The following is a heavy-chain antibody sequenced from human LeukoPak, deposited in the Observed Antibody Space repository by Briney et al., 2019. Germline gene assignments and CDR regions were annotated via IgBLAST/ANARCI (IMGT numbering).Heavy chain of an antibody. Sequence: GGSLRLSCAASGVSFSNYGMHWVRQAPGKGLEWLAAIFYDGSNQHYAVTVKGRFTISRDNSKNTLYLQVNSLTAEDTAVYYCARDQALYFSYGDYWGQGTLVTVSS. J-gene: IGHJ4*02. V-gene: IGHV3-33*01. CDR2: IFYDGSNQ. CDR1: GVSFSNYG. D-gene: IGHD3-16*01. CDR3: ARDQALYFSYGDY.